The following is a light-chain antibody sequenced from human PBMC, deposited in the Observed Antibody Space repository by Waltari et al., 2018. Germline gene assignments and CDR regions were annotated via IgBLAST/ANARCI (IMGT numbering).Light chain of an antibody. CDR1: QYITGPW. Sequence: EIVLTQSPGTLSFSPGERVTLSCRASQYITGPWMTWYHQKPGQAPRLLIYAASTRAPGVPDRFSGSGSGTDFTLTISRLEPEDSAIYYCQQYDGSVVTFGGGTKVEIK. CDR3: QQYDGSVVT. V-gene: IGKV3-20*01. J-gene: IGKJ4*01. CDR2: AAS.